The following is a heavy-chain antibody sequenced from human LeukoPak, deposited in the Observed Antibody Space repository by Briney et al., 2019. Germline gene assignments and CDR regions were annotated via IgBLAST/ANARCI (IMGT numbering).Heavy chain of an antibody. D-gene: IGHD5-24*01. CDR1: DXG. CDR3: ARRRDGYNYVLDF. Sequence: DXGMXWVRHAPGKGLEWVSGINWNGGSTGYADSVKGRFTISRDNAKNSLYLQMNSLRAEDTALYHCARRRDGYNYVLDFWGRGTLVTVSS. V-gene: IGHV3-20*01. CDR2: INWNGGST. J-gene: IGHJ4*02.